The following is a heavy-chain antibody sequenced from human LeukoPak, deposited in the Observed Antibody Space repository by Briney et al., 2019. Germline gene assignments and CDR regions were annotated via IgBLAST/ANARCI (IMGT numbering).Heavy chain of an antibody. J-gene: IGHJ6*03. Sequence: GGSPRLSCAASGFTFSSYGMHWVRQAPGKGLEWVAFIRYDGSNKYYADSVKGRFTISRDNSKNTLYLQMNSLRAEDTAVYYCARRDFLPAANVHYYYYMDVWGKGTTVTVSS. V-gene: IGHV3-30*02. CDR1: GFTFSSYG. D-gene: IGHD2-2*01. CDR3: ARRDFLPAANVHYYYYMDV. CDR2: IRYDGSNK.